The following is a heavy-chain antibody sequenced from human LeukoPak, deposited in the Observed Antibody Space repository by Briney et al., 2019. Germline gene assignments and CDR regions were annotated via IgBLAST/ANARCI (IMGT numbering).Heavy chain of an antibody. D-gene: IGHD6-13*01. V-gene: IGHV3-30*18. CDR1: GFTFSSYG. CDR3: AKEGGWPGIAAAGNWFDP. J-gene: IGHJ5*02. Sequence: GGSLRLSCAASGFTFSSYGMHWVRPAPGKGLAGVAVISYDGSNKYYTDSVKGRFTISRDNSKNTLYLQMNSLRAEDTAVYYCAKEGGWPGIAAAGNWFDPWGQGTLVTVSS. CDR2: ISYDGSNK.